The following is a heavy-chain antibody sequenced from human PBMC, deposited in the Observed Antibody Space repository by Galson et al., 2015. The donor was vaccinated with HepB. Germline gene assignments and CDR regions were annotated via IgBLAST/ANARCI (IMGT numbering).Heavy chain of an antibody. CDR1: GGSISSGGYY. CDR2: IYYSGST. J-gene: IGHJ4*02. CDR3: ARQYSKSWYYFDY. Sequence: TLSLTCTVSGGSISSGGYYWSWSRQHPGKGLEWIGYIYYSGSTYYSPSLKSRVTISVDTSKNQFSLKLSSVTAADTAVYYCARQYSKSWYYFDYWGQGALVTVSS. D-gene: IGHD6-13*01. V-gene: IGHV4-31*03.